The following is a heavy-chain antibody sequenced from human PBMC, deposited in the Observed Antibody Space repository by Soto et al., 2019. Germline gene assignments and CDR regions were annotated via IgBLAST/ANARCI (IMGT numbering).Heavy chain of an antibody. Sequence: GGSLRLSCAASGFTFSSYAMSWVRQAPGKGLEWVSAISGSGGSTYYADSVKGRFTISRDNSKNTLYLQMNSLRAEDTAVYYCAKTHRGITMVRGAPGWFDPWGQGTLVTVSS. J-gene: IGHJ5*02. CDR2: ISGSGGST. CDR3: AKTHRGITMVRGAPGWFDP. D-gene: IGHD3-10*01. V-gene: IGHV3-23*01. CDR1: GFTFSSYA.